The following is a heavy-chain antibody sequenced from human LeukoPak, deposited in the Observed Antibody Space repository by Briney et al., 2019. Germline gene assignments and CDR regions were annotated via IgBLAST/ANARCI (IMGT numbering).Heavy chain of an antibody. CDR1: GGSITGYS. V-gene: IGHV4-59*01. CDR2: IYYNGDT. D-gene: IGHD3-10*01. CDR3: VRGPYGSSISNWFDP. J-gene: IGHJ5*02. Sequence: SETLSLTCSVSGGSITGYSWSWIRQTPGKGLEWIGYIYYNGDTHYNPSLNSRLSMSVDTPNKQYSLNLRSVTAADTAVYYCVRGPYGSSISNWFDPWGQGLLVTVSS.